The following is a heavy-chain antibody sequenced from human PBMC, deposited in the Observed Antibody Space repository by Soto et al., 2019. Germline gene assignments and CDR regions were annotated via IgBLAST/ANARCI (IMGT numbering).Heavy chain of an antibody. CDR1: GYTFTSYG. V-gene: IGHV1-18*01. CDR2: ISAYNGNT. D-gene: IGHD5-12*01. J-gene: IGHJ6*03. CDR3: ASAGRGSEWLRANYYYYMDI. Sequence: QVQLVQSGAEVKKPGASVKVSCKASGYTFTSYGISWVRQAPGQGLEWMGWISAYNGNTNYAQKLKGRVTMTTDTSTSTAYMELRSLRSDDTAVYYCASAGRGSEWLRANYYYYMDIGGKGTTVTVSS.